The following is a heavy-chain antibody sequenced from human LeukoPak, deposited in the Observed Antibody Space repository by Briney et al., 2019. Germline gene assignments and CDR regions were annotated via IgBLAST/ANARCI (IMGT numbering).Heavy chain of an antibody. CDR2: IYSYGDT. Sequence: PGGSLRLSCAASGLPFNSNYMSWVRQAPGKGLEWVSIIYSYGDTFYADSVRGRFSISRDNSNTVFLQMNSLRAEDTAVYYCARLKLRAAFDIWGQGTMVTVSS. V-gene: IGHV3-53*01. CDR1: GLPFNSNY. J-gene: IGHJ3*02. CDR3: ARLKLRAAFDI.